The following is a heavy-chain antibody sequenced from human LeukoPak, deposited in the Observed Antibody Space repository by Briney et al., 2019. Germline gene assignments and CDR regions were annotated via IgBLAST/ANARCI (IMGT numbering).Heavy chain of an antibody. Sequence: PGGSLRLSCAASGFTVSSNYMHWVRQAPGKGLEWVAVISYDGSNKYYADSVKGRFTTSRDNSKNTLYLQMNSLRAEDTAVYYCAKGWQWLSSFWGQGTLVTVSS. J-gene: IGHJ4*02. CDR3: AKGWQWLSSF. CDR1: GFTVSSNY. V-gene: IGHV3-30*18. CDR2: ISYDGSNK. D-gene: IGHD6-19*01.